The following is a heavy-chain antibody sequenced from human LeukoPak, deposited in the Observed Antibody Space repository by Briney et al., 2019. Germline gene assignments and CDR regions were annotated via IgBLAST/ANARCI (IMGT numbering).Heavy chain of an antibody. V-gene: IGHV4-59*01. CDR3: ARALPYYYYYYMDV. CDR2: IYYSGST. CDR1: GGSISSYY. J-gene: IGHJ6*03. Sequence: PSETLSLTCTVSGGSISSYYWSWIRQPPGKGLEWIGYIYYSGSTNYNPSLKSRVTISVDTSKNQFSLKLSSVTAADTAVYYCARALPYYYYYYMDVRGKGTTVTVSS.